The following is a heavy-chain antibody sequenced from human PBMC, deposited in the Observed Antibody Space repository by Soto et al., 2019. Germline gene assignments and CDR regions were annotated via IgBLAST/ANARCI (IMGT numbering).Heavy chain of an antibody. D-gene: IGHD3-10*01. Sequence: AGGSLRLSCAASGFIVSSNYMSWVRQGPGKGLEWVSFIYSGGSTYYADSVKGRFTISRDKSKNTLYLQMNSLRAEDTAVYYCARASTYGSPWYYGMDVWGQGTTVTVSS. CDR2: IYSGGST. J-gene: IGHJ6*02. CDR1: GFIVSSNY. V-gene: IGHV3-53*01. CDR3: ARASTYGSPWYYGMDV.